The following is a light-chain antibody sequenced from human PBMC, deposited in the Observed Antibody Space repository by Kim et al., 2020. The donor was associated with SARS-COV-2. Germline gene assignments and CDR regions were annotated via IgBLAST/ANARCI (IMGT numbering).Light chain of an antibody. CDR2: DIS. Sequence: QSALTQPASVSGSPGQSITISCTGSSSDVGGYDYVSWYQKFPVKAPKLIISDISNRPSGISNRFSGSKSGNTASLTISGLQAEDEAAYYCSSFTSSTAQVFGTGPRSPS. J-gene: IGLJ1*01. CDR3: SSFTSSTAQV. CDR1: SSDVGGYDY. V-gene: IGLV2-14*03.